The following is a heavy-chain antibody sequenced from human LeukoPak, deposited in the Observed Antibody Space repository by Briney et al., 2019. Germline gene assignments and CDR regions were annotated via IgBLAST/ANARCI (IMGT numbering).Heavy chain of an antibody. CDR2: IRYDGSNK. V-gene: IGHV3-30*02. D-gene: IGHD3-22*01. CDR3: ARGLYYYYDSSGYLYY. Sequence: PGGSLRLSCAASGFTSSSYGMHWVRQAPGKGLEWVAFIRYDGSNKYYADSVKGRFTISRDNSKNTLYLQMNSLRAEDTAVYYCARGLYYYYDSSGYLYYWGQGTLVTVSS. J-gene: IGHJ4*02. CDR1: GFTSSSYG.